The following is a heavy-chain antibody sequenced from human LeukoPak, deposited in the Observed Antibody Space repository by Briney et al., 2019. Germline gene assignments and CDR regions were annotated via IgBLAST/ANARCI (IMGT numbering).Heavy chain of an antibody. J-gene: IGHJ6*03. Sequence: GESLKISCKGSGYSFTSYWIGWARQMPGKGLEWMGFIFPGDSDTKYSPSFQGQVTISVDKSISTAYLQWSSLKASDTAMYYCARRGGVERYYYYYMDVWGKGTTVTVSS. CDR3: ARRGGVERYYYYYMDV. D-gene: IGHD2-8*02. CDR2: IFPGDSDT. CDR1: GYSFTSYW. V-gene: IGHV5-51*01.